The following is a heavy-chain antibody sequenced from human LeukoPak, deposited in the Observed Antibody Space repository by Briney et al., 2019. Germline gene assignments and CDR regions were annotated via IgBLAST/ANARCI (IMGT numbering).Heavy chain of an antibody. CDR1: GGSISRSSYY. D-gene: IGHD3-22*01. CDR3: ARVSKAVVVIDY. V-gene: IGHV4-39*07. Sequence: SETLSLTCTVSGGSISRSSYYWGWIRQPPGKGLEWIGSIYYSGSTYYNPSLKSRVTISVDTSKNQFSLKLSSVTAADTAVYYCARVSKAVVVIDYWGQGTLVTASS. J-gene: IGHJ4*02. CDR2: IYYSGST.